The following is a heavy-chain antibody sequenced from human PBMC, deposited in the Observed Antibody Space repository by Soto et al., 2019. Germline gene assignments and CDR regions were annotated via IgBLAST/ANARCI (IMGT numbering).Heavy chain of an antibody. CDR1: GFTFSSHS. CDR2: IDSSGNSI. D-gene: IGHD6-13*01. CDR3: ARLQLVDWFFINIARYRMDV. Sequence: EVQLVESGGGLVQPGGSLRLSCSSSGFTFSSHSMNWVRQAPGKGLEWVARIDSSGNSIYYADSVKGRFAVSRDNANSSLFLQMNSLRDEDTAVYYCARLQLVDWFFINIARYRMDVWGQGATVVVSS. V-gene: IGHV3-48*02. J-gene: IGHJ6*02.